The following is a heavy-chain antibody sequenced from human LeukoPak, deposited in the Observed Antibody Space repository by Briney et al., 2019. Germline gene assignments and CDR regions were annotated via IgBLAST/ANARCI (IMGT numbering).Heavy chain of an antibody. CDR1: GFTFSNYG. CDR2: IGDDGGYK. V-gene: IGHV3-33*01. J-gene: IGHJ4*02. D-gene: IGHD3-22*01. Sequence: GGSLRLSCAASGFTFSNYGMHWVRQAPGKVLEWVAGIGDDGGYKYYADAVKGRFTISRDNSKNTLFVQMDSLRAEDTAVAYCARTYYDSSGYQEATFNYWGQGTLATVSS. CDR3: ARTYYDSSGYQEATFNY.